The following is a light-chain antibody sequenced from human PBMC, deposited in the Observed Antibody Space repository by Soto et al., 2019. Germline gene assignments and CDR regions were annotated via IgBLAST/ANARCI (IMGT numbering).Light chain of an antibody. V-gene: IGLV2-8*01. CDR2: EVV. Sequence: LTQPPSASGSPGQSVTISCTGTKNDVGLYDFVSWYQHHPGKAPRLIIYEVVQRPSGVPDRFSGSKSGNTASLTVSGLQAADEADYFCQSYAGSNSYVFGSGTKVTV. J-gene: IGLJ1*01. CDR1: KNDVGLYDF. CDR3: QSYAGSNSYV.